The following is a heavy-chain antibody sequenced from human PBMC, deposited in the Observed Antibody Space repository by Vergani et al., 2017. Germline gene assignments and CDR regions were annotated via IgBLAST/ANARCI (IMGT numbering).Heavy chain of an antibody. CDR2: IHTGGIT. CDR3: ARSRPYCTSGSCPAI. D-gene: IGHD2-15*01. V-gene: IGHV4-61*02. Sequence: QVKLQESGPGLLKPSQTLSLTCTVSGESISSGSHYWSWIRQPAGKGPEWIGQIHTGGITDLNPSFKSRVSISVDTSKSQFSLKLNSVTVADTAVYYCARSRPYCTSGSCPAIWGQGTLVTVSS. J-gene: IGHJ4*02. CDR1: GESISSGSHY.